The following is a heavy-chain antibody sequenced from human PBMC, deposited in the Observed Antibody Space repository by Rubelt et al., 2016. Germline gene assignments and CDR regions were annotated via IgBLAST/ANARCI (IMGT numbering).Heavy chain of an antibody. CDR1: GYTFTSYA. V-gene: IGHV1-3*01. Sequence: QVQLVQSGAEVKKPGASVKVSCKASGYTFTSYAMHCVRQAPGQSLEWMGWINAGNGHTNYAQKLKGRATMSTDTSTSTAYMELRSLRSDDTAVYYCAREVMAISDYWGQGTLVTVSS. CDR3: AREVMAISDY. J-gene: IGHJ4*02. D-gene: IGHD2-21*01. CDR2: INAGNGHT.